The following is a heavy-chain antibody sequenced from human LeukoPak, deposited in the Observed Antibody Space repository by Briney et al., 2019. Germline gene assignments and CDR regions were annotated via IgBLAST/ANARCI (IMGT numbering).Heavy chain of an antibody. D-gene: IGHD3-10*01. CDR1: GYTFTSYG. V-gene: IGHV1-18*01. Sequence: ASVKVSCKASGYTFTSYGISWVRQAPGQGLEWRGWISAYNGNTNYAQKLQGRVTTTTDTSTRTAYMELRRLRSDDTAVYYCARVRRITKWENFDYWGQGTLVTVSS. CDR2: ISAYNGNT. J-gene: IGHJ4*02. CDR3: ARVRRITKWENFDY.